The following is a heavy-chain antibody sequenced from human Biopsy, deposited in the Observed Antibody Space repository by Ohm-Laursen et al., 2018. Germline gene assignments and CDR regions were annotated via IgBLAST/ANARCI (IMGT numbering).Heavy chain of an antibody. V-gene: IGHV2-70*04. CDR1: GFSLRSRRMR. CDR2: SDWDEDE. J-gene: IGHJ4*02. Sequence: TQTLPLTYSFSGFSLRSRRMRLSWVRQPPVKPLEWLARSDWDEDEFYSPSLRARLTVSKDTSKNQVVLTLTNMGPVDTATYYCARHRADNFGALEYWDQGILVTASS. CDR3: ARHRADNFGALEY. D-gene: IGHD1-1*01.